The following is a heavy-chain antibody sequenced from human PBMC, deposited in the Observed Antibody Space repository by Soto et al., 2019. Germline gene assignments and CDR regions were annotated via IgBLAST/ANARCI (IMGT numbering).Heavy chain of an antibody. CDR3: ARDVRYGDLDY. Sequence: GGSLRLSCAASGFTFSSYAMHWVRQAPGKGLEWVAVISYDGSNKYYADSVKGRFTISRDNSKNTLYLQMNSLRAEDTAVYYCARDVRYGDLDYWGQGTLVTVSS. V-gene: IGHV3-30-3*01. CDR2: ISYDGSNK. D-gene: IGHD4-17*01. CDR1: GFTFSSYA. J-gene: IGHJ4*02.